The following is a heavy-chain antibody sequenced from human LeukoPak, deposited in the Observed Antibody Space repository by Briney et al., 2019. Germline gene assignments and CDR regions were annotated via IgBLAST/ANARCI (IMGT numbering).Heavy chain of an antibody. V-gene: IGHV1-2*02. CDR3: ARGEGDSSSWPLNY. CDR1: VSICTGYY. Sequence: ASVKVSCKASVSICTGYYMHWVRKAPGQVLVWMATINPNSGGTKYAQQFQGRVTMTRDTSISTAYMELSRLTSDDTAVYYCARGEGDSSSWPLNYWGQGTLVPVSP. J-gene: IGHJ4*02. D-gene: IGHD6-13*01. CDR2: INPNSGGT.